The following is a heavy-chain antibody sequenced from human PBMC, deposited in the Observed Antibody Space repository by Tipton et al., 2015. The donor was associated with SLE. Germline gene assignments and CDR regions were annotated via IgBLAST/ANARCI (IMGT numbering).Heavy chain of an antibody. CDR1: GFTFSSYE. CDR3: ARPPIQLWLARYFDY. J-gene: IGHJ4*02. V-gene: IGHV3-48*03. Sequence: SLRLSCAASGFTFSSYEMNWVRQAPGKGLEWVSYISSSGSTIYYADSVKGRFTISRDNAKNSLYLQMNSLRAEDTAAYYCARPPIQLWLARYFDYWGQGTLVTVSS. D-gene: IGHD5-18*01. CDR2: ISSSGSTI.